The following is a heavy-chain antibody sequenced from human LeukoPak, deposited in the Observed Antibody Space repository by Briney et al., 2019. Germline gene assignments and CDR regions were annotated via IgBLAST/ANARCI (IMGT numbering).Heavy chain of an antibody. CDR3: AREGGPYRPLDY. CDR1: GGSISNTNW. V-gene: IGHV4-4*02. CDR2: VNLQGST. Sequence: SGTLSLTCGVSGGSISNTNWWTWARQPPGKGLEWIGEVNLQGSTNYNPSLKSRVAISVDKSENHIALKLTSVTAADTAVYYCAREGGPYRPLDYSGQGTLVTVAS. J-gene: IGHJ4*02.